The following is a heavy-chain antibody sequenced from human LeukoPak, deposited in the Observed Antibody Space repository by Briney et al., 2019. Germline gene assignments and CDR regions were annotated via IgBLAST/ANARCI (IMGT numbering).Heavy chain of an antibody. CDR1: GYTFSSFG. V-gene: IGHV1-18*01. CDR2: ISAYNGNT. J-gene: IGHJ3*02. CDR3: ARDAEVAFDI. Sequence: ASVKVSCKASGYTFSSFGISRVRQAPGPRLEWMGWISAYNGNTNYAQKLQGRVTMTTDTSTSTAYMELRSLRSDDTAVYYCARDAEVAFDIWGQGTMVTVSS.